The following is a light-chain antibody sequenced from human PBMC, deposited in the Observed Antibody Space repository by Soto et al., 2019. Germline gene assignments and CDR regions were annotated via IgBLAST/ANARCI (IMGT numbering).Light chain of an antibody. V-gene: IGKV1-33*01. CDR3: QQYDDLPLT. J-gene: IGKJ4*01. Sequence: DIQMTQSPSSLSASVGDRVTITCQASQDIKNYLNWYQQKPGRAPNLLIYDVSSLQTGVPSRFSGSGSGTYFTFTISSLQPEDVATYYCQQYDDLPLTVGGGTKLDIK. CDR2: DVS. CDR1: QDIKNY.